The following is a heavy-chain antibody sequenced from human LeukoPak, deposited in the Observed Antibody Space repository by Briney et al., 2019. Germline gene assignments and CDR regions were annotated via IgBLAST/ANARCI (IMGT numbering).Heavy chain of an antibody. CDR3: ARSGPQAPDCYHY. CDR2: INQDENHR. V-gene: IGHV3-7*03. Sequence: GVSLRLACTASGFTFSTYWMTWVRQAPGKGLEWVASINQDENHRHYVPSARGRFTISRDNAKNSLLLQMNSLTAEDTAIYYCARSGPQAPDCYHYWGQGTQVTVSS. J-gene: IGHJ4*02. CDR1: GFTFSTYW. D-gene: IGHD2-21*02.